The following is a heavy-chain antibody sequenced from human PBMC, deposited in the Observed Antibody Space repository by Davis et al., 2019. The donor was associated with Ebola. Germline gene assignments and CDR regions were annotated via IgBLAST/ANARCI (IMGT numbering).Heavy chain of an antibody. Sequence: ASVKVSCKSSGYTFTSYGLVWVRQAPGLGLEWMGWISGFNTNTNFAQKFQGRVTVSKDTSTNTAYMDLMSLTSDGTAIYYCARAPNYDVLTGTSSYYFDYWGQGTLVTVSS. CDR3: ARAPNYDVLTGTSSYYFDY. D-gene: IGHD3-9*01. CDR1: GYTFTSYG. J-gene: IGHJ4*02. V-gene: IGHV1-18*04. CDR2: ISGFNTNT.